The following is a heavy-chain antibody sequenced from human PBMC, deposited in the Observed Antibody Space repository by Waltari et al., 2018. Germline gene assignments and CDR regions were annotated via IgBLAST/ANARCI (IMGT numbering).Heavy chain of an antibody. J-gene: IGHJ6*03. V-gene: IGHV5-10-1*03. CDR2: IDPSDSHS. CDR1: GYSFISYW. Sequence: EVQLVQSGAEVKKPGESLRISCKGFGYSFISYWISWVRQMPGKGLEWMGRIDPSDSHSQYSPSLQDHVTISVDKSISTAYLQWSSLKASDTAMYYCARLKLSGDYYMDVWGKGTTVTVSS. CDR3: ARLKLSGDYYMDV. D-gene: IGHD1-1*01.